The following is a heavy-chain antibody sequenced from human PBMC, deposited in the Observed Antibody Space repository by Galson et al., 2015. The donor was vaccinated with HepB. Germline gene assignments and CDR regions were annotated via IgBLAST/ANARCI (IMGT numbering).Heavy chain of an antibody. Sequence: PLRLSCAASGFTVSRHRMSWVRQAPGKGLEWVSVIYNDGRAYYADSVRGRFTISRDSSNNTLYLQMNSLRAEDTAVYYCARDRGLNWFDPWGQGTLVTVSS. D-gene: IGHD2-21*01. CDR1: GFTVSRHR. CDR3: ARDRGLNWFDP. J-gene: IGHJ5*02. V-gene: IGHV3-53*01. CDR2: IYNDGRA.